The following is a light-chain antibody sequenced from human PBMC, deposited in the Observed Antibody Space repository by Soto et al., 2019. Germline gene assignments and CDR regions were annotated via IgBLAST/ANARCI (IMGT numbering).Light chain of an antibody. V-gene: IGKV2-28*01. J-gene: IGKJ5*01. CDR1: QSLLHSNGYNY. CDR2: LGS. CDR3: MQALQTL. Sequence: DIVMTQSPLSLPVTPVEPASISCRSSQSLLHSNGYNYLDWYLQKPGQSPQLLIYLGSSRASGVPDRFSGSGSGTDFTLKISRVEAEDVGVYHRMQALQTLFGEGKRLEIK.